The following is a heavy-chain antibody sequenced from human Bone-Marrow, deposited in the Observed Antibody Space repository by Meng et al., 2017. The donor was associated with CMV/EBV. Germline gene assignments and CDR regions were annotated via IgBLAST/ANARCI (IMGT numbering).Heavy chain of an antibody. V-gene: IGHV1-2*02. CDR1: YNLTGYY. J-gene: IGHJ4*02. CDR3: ARVLGYDSSGYYLFDY. D-gene: IGHD3-22*01. CDR2: LNPNSGAT. Sequence: YNLTGYYIHWVRQAPGQGLEWMGWLNPNSGATKYAQKFQGRVTMTRDTSISTAYMELSGLRSDDTAVYYCARVLGYDSSGYYLFDYWGQGTLVTVSS.